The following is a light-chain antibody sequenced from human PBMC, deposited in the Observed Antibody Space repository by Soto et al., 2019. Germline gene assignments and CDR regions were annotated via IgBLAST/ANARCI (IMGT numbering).Light chain of an antibody. Sequence: QSVLTQPPSASGTPGQRVTISCSGSSSNIGSNYVYWYQQLPGTAPKLLIYRNNQRPSGVPDRFSGSKSGTSASLAISGLRSDDEADYYCAAWDDSLSGRGVFGTGSEVTVL. J-gene: IGLJ1*01. V-gene: IGLV1-47*01. CDR1: SSNIGSNY. CDR2: RNN. CDR3: AAWDDSLSGRGV.